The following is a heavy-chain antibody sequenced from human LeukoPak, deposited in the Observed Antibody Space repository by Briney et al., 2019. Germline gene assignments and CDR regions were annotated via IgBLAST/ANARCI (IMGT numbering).Heavy chain of an antibody. CDR3: ARGKVGYSNGWSAADY. Sequence: PGVSLRLSCAASGFTFSSYSMNWVRKAPGKGLEWVSYISSGSSTIYYTDSLKGRFTISRDNAKNSLYLQMNSLRDEDTAVYYCARGKVGYSNGWSAADYWGQGTLVTVSS. CDR1: GFTFSSYS. V-gene: IGHV3-48*02. D-gene: IGHD6-19*01. J-gene: IGHJ4*02. CDR2: ISSGSSTI.